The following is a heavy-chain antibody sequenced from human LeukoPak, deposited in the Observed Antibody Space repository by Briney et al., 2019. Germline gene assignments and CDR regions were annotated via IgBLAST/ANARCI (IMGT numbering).Heavy chain of an antibody. Sequence: GGSLRLSCAASGFTFSSYSMNWVRQAPGKGLEWVSSISSSSSYIYYADSVMGRFTISRDNAKNSLYLQMNSLRAEDTAVYYCARDPYYYDSSGYRNWGQGTLVTVSS. V-gene: IGHV3-21*01. CDR1: GFTFSSYS. D-gene: IGHD3-22*01. CDR2: ISSSSSYI. CDR3: ARDPYYYDSSGYRN. J-gene: IGHJ4*02.